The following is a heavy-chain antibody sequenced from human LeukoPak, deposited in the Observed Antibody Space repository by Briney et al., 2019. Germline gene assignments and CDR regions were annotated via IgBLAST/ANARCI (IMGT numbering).Heavy chain of an antibody. CDR1: GGSISSSSYY. J-gene: IGHJ4*02. V-gene: IGHV4-61*05. D-gene: IGHD1-1*01. CDR3: ARAPNWNDVDYFDY. Sequence: SETLSLTCTVSGGSISSSSYYWGWIRQPPGKGLEWIGYIYYSGSTNYNPSLKSRVTISVDTSKNQFSLKLSSVTAADTAVYYCARAPNWNDVDYFDYWGQGTLVTVSS. CDR2: IYYSGST.